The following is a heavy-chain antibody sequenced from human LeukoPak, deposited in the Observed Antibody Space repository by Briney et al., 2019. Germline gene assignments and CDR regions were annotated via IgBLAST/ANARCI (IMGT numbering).Heavy chain of an antibody. D-gene: IGHD3-10*01. Sequence: PGGSLRLSCAASGFTFSAYAMNWVRQAPGKGLEWVSAISGSGGSTYYADSVKGRFTISRDNSRNTLYLQMSSLRAEDTAVYYCAKDRYYVSGSYYHDAFEIWGQGTMVTVSS. CDR1: GFTFSAYA. CDR3: AKDRYYVSGSYYHDAFEI. V-gene: IGHV3-23*01. CDR2: ISGSGGST. J-gene: IGHJ3*02.